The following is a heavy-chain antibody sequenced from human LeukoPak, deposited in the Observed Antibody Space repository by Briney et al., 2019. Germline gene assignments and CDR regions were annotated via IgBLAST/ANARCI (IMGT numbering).Heavy chain of an antibody. CDR2: IYPGDSDN. D-gene: IGHD1-26*01. Sequence: GEPLKTSGKGSGYSFTSYWIGWVRQLPGKGLGWTGIIYPGDSDNRNSTPFQAEATISADKPISTAYLQWSSLKASDTAMYYCARIGDSGRLNYYYYGMDVWGQGTTVTVSS. J-gene: IGHJ6*02. V-gene: IGHV5-51*04. CDR3: ARIGDSGRLNYYYYGMDV. CDR1: GYSFTSYW.